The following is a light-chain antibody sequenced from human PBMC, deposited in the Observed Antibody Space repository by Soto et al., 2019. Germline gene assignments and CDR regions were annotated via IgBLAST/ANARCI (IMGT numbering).Light chain of an antibody. J-gene: IGLJ1*01. CDR3: CSYAGSYTHYV. CDR2: DVS. Sequence: QSALTQPRSVSGSPGQSVTISCTGTSGDVGGYNYVSWYQEHPGKAPKLMIYDVSKRPSGVPDRFSGSKSGNTASLTISGLQAEDEADYYCCSYAGSYTHYVFGTGTQLTVL. V-gene: IGLV2-11*01. CDR1: SGDVGGYNY.